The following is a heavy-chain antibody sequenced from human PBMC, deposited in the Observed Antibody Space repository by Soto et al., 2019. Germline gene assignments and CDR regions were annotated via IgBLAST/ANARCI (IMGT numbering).Heavy chain of an antibody. D-gene: IGHD5-18*01. CDR1: GFTFSEAW. J-gene: IGHJ4*02. CDR2: IKSKTDGGTT. Sequence: EVQLVESGGGLVKPGGSLRLSCAASGFTFSEAWMSWVRQAPGKGLEWVGRIKSKTDGGTTDYAAPVKGRFTISRDDSKDTLYLQMNSLKTDDTAVYYCTTDRGRRAGYAQDYWGQGTLVTVSS. CDR3: TTDRGRRAGYAQDY. V-gene: IGHV3-15*01.